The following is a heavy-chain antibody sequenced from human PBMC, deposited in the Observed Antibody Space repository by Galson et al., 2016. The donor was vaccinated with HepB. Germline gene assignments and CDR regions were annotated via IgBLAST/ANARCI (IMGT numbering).Heavy chain of an antibody. CDR1: GFTFSNFA. Sequence: CAASGFTFSNFAMHWVRQAPGKGLEYVSGISSDGGSTFYADSVKDRFTVSRDNSKNTLYLQMGSLRADDMAVYYCASPVYGDYISYYYYGMDVWGQGTTVTVSS. D-gene: IGHD4-17*01. V-gene: IGHV3-64*02. CDR2: ISSDGGST. J-gene: IGHJ6*02. CDR3: ASPVYGDYISYYYYGMDV.